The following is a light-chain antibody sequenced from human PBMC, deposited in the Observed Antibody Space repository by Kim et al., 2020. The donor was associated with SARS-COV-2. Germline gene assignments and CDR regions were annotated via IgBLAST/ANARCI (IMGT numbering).Light chain of an antibody. CDR3: QAWDSSTGV. J-gene: IGLJ3*02. CDR1: KLGDKY. V-gene: IGLV3-1*01. Sequence: SYELTQPPSVSVSPGQTASITYSGDKLGDKYACWYQQKPGQSPVLVIYQDNKRPSGIPERFSGSNSGNTATLTISGTQAMDEADYYCQAWDSSTGVFGGGTQLTVL. CDR2: QDN.